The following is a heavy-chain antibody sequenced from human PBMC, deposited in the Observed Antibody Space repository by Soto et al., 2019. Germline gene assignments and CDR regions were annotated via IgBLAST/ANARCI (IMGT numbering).Heavy chain of an antibody. CDR1: GYRFTTYW. V-gene: IGHV5-51*01. CDR2: IYPSDSDT. J-gene: IGHJ4*02. CDR3: ATHSNGYANF. Sequence: GESLKISCKGSGYRFTTYWIGWVRQMPGKGLEWMGIIYPSDSDTTYSPSFQGQVTFSVDKSITTAYLQWSSLKASDTATYYCATHSNGYANFWGQGTLVTVSS. D-gene: IGHD3-22*01.